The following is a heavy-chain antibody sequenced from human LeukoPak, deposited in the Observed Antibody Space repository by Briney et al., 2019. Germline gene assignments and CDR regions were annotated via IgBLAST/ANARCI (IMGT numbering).Heavy chain of an antibody. CDR2: IWYDGSNK. CDR3: ARGRPGYYFDY. Sequence: GGSLRLSCAASGFTFSSYGMHWVRQAPGKGLEWVAVIWYDGSNKYYADSVKGRFTISRDNSKNTLYLQMNSLRAEDTAVYYCARGRPGYYFDYWGQGTLVTVSS. D-gene: IGHD6-6*01. J-gene: IGHJ4*02. V-gene: IGHV3-33*01. CDR1: GFTFSSYG.